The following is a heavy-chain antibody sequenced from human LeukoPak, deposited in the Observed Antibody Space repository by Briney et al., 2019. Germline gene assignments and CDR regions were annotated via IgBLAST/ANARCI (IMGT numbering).Heavy chain of an antibody. CDR3: ARACSSTNFGNYYYYYMDV. CDR1: GGSISSYY. V-gene: IGHV4-59*08. Sequence: SETLSLTCTVSGGSISSYYWSWIRQPPGKGLEWIGYIYYSGSTNYNPSLKSRVTISVDTSKNQFSLKLSSVTAADTSVYYCARACSSTNFGNYYYYYMDVWGKGTTVTVAS. D-gene: IGHD2-2*01. J-gene: IGHJ6*03. CDR2: IYYSGST.